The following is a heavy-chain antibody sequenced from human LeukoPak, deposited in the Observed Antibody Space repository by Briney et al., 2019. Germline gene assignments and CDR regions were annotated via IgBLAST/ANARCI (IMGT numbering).Heavy chain of an antibody. CDR3: ARGVLQQLVPTSFHWFDP. Sequence: PSETLSLTCAVYGGSFSGYYWSRIRQPPGKGLEWIGEINHSGSTNYNPSLKSRVTISVDTSKNQFSLKLSSVTAADTAVYYCARGVLQQLVPTSFHWFDPWGQGTLVTVSS. J-gene: IGHJ5*02. D-gene: IGHD6-13*01. CDR2: INHSGST. V-gene: IGHV4-34*01. CDR1: GGSFSGYY.